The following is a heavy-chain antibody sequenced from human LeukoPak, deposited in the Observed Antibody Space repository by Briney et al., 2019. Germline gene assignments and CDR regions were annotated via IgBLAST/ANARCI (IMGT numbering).Heavy chain of an antibody. Sequence: PGGPVRLSCAASGFTFSRYAMNWARQAPGKGLEWVSYISTSGTAIYYADSVPGRFTISRDNAKNSLYLQMNSLRAEDTAVYYCASLYGDYEHFHHWGQGALGSASS. CDR2: ISTSGTAI. CDR1: GFTFSRYA. D-gene: IGHD4-17*01. V-gene: IGHV3-48*03. J-gene: IGHJ1*01. CDR3: ASLYGDYEHFHH.